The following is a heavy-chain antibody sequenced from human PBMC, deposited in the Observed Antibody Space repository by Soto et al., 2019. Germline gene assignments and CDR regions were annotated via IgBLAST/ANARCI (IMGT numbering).Heavy chain of an antibody. CDR1: GFTFSSYS. J-gene: IGHJ5*02. CDR3: AREGGSLNWFDP. D-gene: IGHD1-26*01. CDR2: ISSSSSTI. V-gene: IGHV3-48*02. Sequence: EVQLVESGGGLVQPGGSLRLSCAASGFTFSSYSMNWVRQAPGKGLEWVSYISSSSSTIYYADSVKGRFTISRDKAKNSLYLQMIGLRDEDTSVYYCAREGGSLNWFDPWGQGTLVTVSS.